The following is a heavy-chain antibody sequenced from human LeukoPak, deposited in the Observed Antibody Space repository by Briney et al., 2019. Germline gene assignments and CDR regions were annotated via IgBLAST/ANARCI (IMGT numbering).Heavy chain of an antibody. CDR2: IIPIFGTA. Sequence: SVKVSCKASGGTFSSCAINWVRQAPGKGLEWMGGIIPIFGTANYAQKFQGRVTITADESTSTAYMELSSLRSEDTAVYYCALQPRYFDWFLVWGQGTLVTVSS. V-gene: IGHV1-69*01. J-gene: IGHJ4*02. CDR1: GGTFSSCA. D-gene: IGHD3-9*01. CDR3: ALQPRYFDWFLV.